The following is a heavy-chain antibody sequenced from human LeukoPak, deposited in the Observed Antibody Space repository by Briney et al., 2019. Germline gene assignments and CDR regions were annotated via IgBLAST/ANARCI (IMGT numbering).Heavy chain of an antibody. V-gene: IGHV3-74*01. CDR2: INSDGSST. CDR3: AKGTTYYDVLTGYGYPYYFDY. J-gene: IGHJ4*02. Sequence: GGSLRLSCATSGLTFSSNWMHWVRQAPGKGLVWVSRINSDGSSTIYADSVKGRFTISRDNSKNTLYLQMNSLRAEDTAIYYCAKGTTYYDVLTGYGYPYYFDYWGQGTLVTVSS. D-gene: IGHD3-9*01. CDR1: GLTFSSNW.